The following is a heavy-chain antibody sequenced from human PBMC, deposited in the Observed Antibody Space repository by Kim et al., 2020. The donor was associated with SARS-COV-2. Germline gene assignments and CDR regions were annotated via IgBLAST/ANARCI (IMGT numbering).Heavy chain of an antibody. CDR1: GGSISSGDYY. CDR2: IYHSGRT. CDR3: ARVLAYYGSGSPFDP. J-gene: IGHJ5*02. V-gene: IGHV4-30-4*01. D-gene: IGHD3-10*01. Sequence: SETLSLTCTVSGGSISSGDYYCSWIRQPPGKGLEWIAYIYHSGRTYYNPSLKSRVTISVDTSKNQFSLKLSSVTAADTAVYFCARVLAYYGSGSPFDPWGQGTLVTVSS.